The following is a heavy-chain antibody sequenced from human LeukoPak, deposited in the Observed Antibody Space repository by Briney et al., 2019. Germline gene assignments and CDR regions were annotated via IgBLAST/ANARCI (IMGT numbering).Heavy chain of an antibody. CDR1: GYSISSGYY. CDR3: ARLNYYGSGSYSDFDY. CDR2: INHSGST. D-gene: IGHD3-10*01. V-gene: IGHV4-38-2*02. J-gene: IGHJ4*02. Sequence: PSETLSLTCTVSGYSISSGYYWGWIRQPPGKGLEWIGEINHSGSTNYNPSLKSRVTISVDTSKNQFSLKLSSVTAADTAVYYCARLNYYGSGSYSDFDYWGQGTLVTVSS.